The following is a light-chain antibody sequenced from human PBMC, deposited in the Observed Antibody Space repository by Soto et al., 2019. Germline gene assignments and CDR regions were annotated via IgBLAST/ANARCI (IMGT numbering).Light chain of an antibody. CDR3: QSYDRSLSGYV. CDR2: ENN. V-gene: IGLV1-40*01. J-gene: IGLJ1*01. Sequence: QSVLTQPPSVSEAPGQRVTISCTGSSSNIGAGYEAHWYQQVPGTAPKLLIYENNNRPSGVPDRFSGSKSGTSASLAITGLXXXXXXXXXXQSYDRSLSGYVFGTGTKLTXL. CDR1: SSNIGAGYE.